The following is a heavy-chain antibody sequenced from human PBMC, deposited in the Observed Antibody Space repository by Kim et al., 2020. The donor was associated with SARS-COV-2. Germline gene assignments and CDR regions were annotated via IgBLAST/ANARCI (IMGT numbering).Heavy chain of an antibody. J-gene: IGHJ4*02. Sequence: GGSLRLSCSASGFTFSSYAMHWVRQAPGKGLEYVSAISSNGGSTYYADSVKGRFTISRDNSKNTLYLQMSSLRAEDTAVYYCVKEGHRVVEMATIIWEYWGQGTLVTVSS. D-gene: IGHD2-2*01. CDR3: VKEGHRVVEMATIIWEY. CDR1: GFTFSSYA. V-gene: IGHV3-64D*06. CDR2: ISSNGGST.